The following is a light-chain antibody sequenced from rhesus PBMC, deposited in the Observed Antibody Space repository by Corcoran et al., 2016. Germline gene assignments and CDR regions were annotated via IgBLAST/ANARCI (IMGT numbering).Light chain of an antibody. CDR3: AAWDDSLNGYI. Sequence: QSVLTQPPSASEAAKKTVTISCSGSNSNIVTNIVSWYQQVPGTTPKLLIYYITRRASGVSDRFSGSQSGTSALLTISGLQTEDEADYYCAAWDDSLNGYIFGAGTRLTGL. J-gene: IGLJ1*01. CDR2: YIT. V-gene: IGLV1-60*01. CDR1: NSNIVTNI.